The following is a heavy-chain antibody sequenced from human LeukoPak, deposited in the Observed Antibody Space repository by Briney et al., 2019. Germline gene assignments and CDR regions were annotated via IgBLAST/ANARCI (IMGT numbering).Heavy chain of an antibody. D-gene: IGHD3-3*01. V-gene: IGHV3-74*01. CDR3: AKDHYWSIDY. J-gene: IGHJ4*02. CDR1: GFDFSSNW. CDR2: IKGDGIST. Sequence: GGSLRLSCAASGFDFSSNWMHWVRHAPGQGLVRVSRIKGDGISTNYADSVKGRFTISRDIAKNTLYLQMNSLRAEDTGVYYCAKDHYWSIDYWDRGTLVTVSS.